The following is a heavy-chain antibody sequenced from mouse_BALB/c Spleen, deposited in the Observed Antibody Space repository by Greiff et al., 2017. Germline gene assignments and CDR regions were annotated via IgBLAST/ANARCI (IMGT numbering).Heavy chain of an antibody. V-gene: IGHV5-12-2*01. Sequence: EVKLMESGGGLVQPGGSLKLSCAASGFTFSSYTMSWVRQTPEKRLEWVAYISNGGGSTYYPDTVKGRFTISRDNAKNTLYLQMSSLKSEDTAMYYCARSTMITLDYWGQGTTLTVSS. CDR2: ISNGGGST. D-gene: IGHD2-4*01. CDR3: ARSTMITLDY. J-gene: IGHJ2*01. CDR1: GFTFSSYT.